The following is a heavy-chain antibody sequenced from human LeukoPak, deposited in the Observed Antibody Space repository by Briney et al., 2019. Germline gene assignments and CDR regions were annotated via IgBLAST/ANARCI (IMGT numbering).Heavy chain of an antibody. D-gene: IGHD4-17*01. CDR2: IYYSGST. J-gene: IGHJ4*02. V-gene: IGHV4-39*01. CDR1: GGSISSSSYY. CDR3: ARLDMTTVNFDY. Sequence: SETLSLTCTVSGGSISSSSYYWGWIRQPPGKGLEWIGSIYYSGSTYYNPSLKSRVTISVDTSKNQFALKLSSVTAADTGVYYCARLDMTTVNFDYWGQGTVVTVSS.